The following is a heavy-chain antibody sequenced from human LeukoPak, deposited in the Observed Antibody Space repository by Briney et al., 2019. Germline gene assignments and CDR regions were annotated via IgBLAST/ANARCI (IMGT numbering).Heavy chain of an antibody. CDR2: IYPRDGST. CDR1: GYTFTSNY. CDR3: ARDQEGFDY. V-gene: IGHV1-46*01. Sequence: ASVTVSCTASGYTFTSNYIHWVRQAPGQGLEWMGMIYPRDGSTSYAQKFQGRVTVTRDTSTSTVHMELSGLRSEDTAVYYCARDQEGFDYWGQGTLVTVSS. J-gene: IGHJ4*02.